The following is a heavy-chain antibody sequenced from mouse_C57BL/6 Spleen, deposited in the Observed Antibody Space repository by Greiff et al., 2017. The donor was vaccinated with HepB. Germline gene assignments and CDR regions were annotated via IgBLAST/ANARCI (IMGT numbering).Heavy chain of an antibody. J-gene: IGHJ3*01. CDR2: IRNKANGNTT. CDR3: VKAVGLGWFAY. CDR1: GFTFTDYY. V-gene: IGHV7-4*01. Sequence: EVKLVESGGGLVQPGASLRLSCAASGFTFTDYYMSWVRQPPGKAPERLAVIRNKANGNTTNYTASVKGRFTISRDNSQNFLYLQINTLRAEASATYYCVKAVGLGWFAYWGQGTLVTVSS. D-gene: IGHD4-1*01.